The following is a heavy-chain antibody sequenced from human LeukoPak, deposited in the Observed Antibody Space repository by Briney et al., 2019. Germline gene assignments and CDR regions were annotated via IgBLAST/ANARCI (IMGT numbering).Heavy chain of an antibody. D-gene: IGHD6-13*01. V-gene: IGHV3-23*01. CDR3: AKDFGQLVLAFDI. CDR1: GFTFSSYA. CDR2: ISGSGGST. Sequence: GGSLRLSCAASGFTFSSYAMSWVRQAPGKGLEWVSAISGSGGSTYYADSVKGRFTISRDNSKSTLYLQMNSLRAEDTAVYYCAKDFGQLVLAFDIWGQGTMVTVSS. J-gene: IGHJ3*02.